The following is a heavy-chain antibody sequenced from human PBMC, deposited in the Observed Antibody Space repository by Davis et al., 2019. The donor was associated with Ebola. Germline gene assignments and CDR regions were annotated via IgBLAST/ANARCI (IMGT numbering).Heavy chain of an antibody. CDR3: ARESGSDAFDI. CDR2: IYYSGST. Sequence: MPSETLSLTCTVSGGSISSYYWRWIRQPPGKGLEWIGYIYYSGSTNYNPSLKSRVTISVDTSKNQFSLKLSSVTAADTAVYYCARESGSDAFDIWGQGKMVTVSS. V-gene: IGHV4-59*01. D-gene: IGHD3-3*01. CDR1: GGSISSYY. J-gene: IGHJ3*02.